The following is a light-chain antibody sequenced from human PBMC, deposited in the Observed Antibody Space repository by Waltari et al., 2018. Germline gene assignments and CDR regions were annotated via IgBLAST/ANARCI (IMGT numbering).Light chain of an antibody. Sequence: EIVMTHSPAPLSVSPGERATLSCRASQSVGSNFACYQHTPGQAPRLLIYDASTRATGIPARFSGRGSGIEFTLTISSLQSEDFAVYYCQQYNNWPRTFGQGTKLEIK. J-gene: IGKJ2*01. CDR3: QQYNNWPRT. CDR2: DAS. V-gene: IGKV3-15*01. CDR1: QSVGSN.